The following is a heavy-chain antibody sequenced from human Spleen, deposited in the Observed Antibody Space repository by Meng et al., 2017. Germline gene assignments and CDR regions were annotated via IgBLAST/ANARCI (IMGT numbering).Heavy chain of an antibody. Sequence: GESLKISCAASGFTFSTYSMNWVRQAPGKGLEWVSSISSGSSYIYYADSVKGRFTISRDNAKNSLYLQMNSLRAEDTAIYYCAKPSTPSGYLLVFGYWGQGTLVTVSS. CDR1: GFTFSTYS. CDR2: ISSGSSYI. J-gene: IGHJ4*02. D-gene: IGHD5-12*01. CDR3: AKPSTPSGYLLVFGY. V-gene: IGHV3-21*04.